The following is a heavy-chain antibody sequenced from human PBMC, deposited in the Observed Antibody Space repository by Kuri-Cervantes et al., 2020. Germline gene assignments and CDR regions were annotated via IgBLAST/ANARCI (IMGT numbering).Heavy chain of an antibody. CDR2: IIPIFGTA. V-gene: IGHV1-69*13. Sequence: SVKVSCKASGGTFSSYAISWVRQAPGQGLEWMGGIIPIFGTANYAQKFQGRVTITADESTSTAYMELSSVTAADTAVYYCAREEGYYYGSGSYPPIAYYGMDVWGQGTTVTVSS. CDR1: GGTFSSYA. CDR3: AREEGYYYGSGSYPPIAYYGMDV. J-gene: IGHJ6*02. D-gene: IGHD3-10*01.